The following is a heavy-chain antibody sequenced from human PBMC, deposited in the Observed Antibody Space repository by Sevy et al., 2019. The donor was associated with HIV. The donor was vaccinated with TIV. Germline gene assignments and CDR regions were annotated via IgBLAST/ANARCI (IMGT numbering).Heavy chain of an antibody. V-gene: IGHV3-11*01. CDR1: GFTFSDYY. J-gene: IGHJ4*02. CDR3: ASTPSPHKYYYDSSGYPGY. D-gene: IGHD3-22*01. Sequence: GGSLRLSCAASGFTFSDYYMSWIRQAPGKGLEWVSYISSSGSTIYYADSVKGRFTISRDNAKNSLYLQMNSLRAEDTAVYYCASTPSPHKYYYDSSGYPGYWGQGTLVTVSS. CDR2: ISSSGSTI.